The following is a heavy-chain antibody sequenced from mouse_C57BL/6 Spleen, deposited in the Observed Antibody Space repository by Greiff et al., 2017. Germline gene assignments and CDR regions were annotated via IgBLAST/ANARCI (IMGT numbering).Heavy chain of an antibody. CDR1: GFTFSSYA. CDR2: ISDGGSYT. CDR3: ARDSPYYSNYDAMDY. J-gene: IGHJ4*01. Sequence: EVKLMESGGGLVKPGGSLKLSCAASGFTFSSYAMSWVRQTPEKRLEWVATISDGGSYTYYPDNVKGRFTISRDNAKNNLYLQMSHLKSEDTAMYYCARDSPYYSNYDAMDYWGQGTSVTVSS. D-gene: IGHD2-5*01. V-gene: IGHV5-4*01.